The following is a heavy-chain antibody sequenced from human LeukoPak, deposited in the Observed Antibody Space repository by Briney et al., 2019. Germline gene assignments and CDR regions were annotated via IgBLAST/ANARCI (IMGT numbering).Heavy chain of an antibody. CDR2: IRYDESKK. Sequence: PGGSLRLSCAASGFTFSYYGMHWVRQAPGKGLEWVAFIRYDESKKFYGDSVKGRFTISRDNSKNTLYLQMNSLRTEDTVVCYCAKSHLPNAYSGTYYCDYWGQGTLVTVSS. CDR1: GFTFSYYG. CDR3: AKSHLPNAYSGTYYCDY. D-gene: IGHD1-26*01. V-gene: IGHV3-30*02. J-gene: IGHJ4*02.